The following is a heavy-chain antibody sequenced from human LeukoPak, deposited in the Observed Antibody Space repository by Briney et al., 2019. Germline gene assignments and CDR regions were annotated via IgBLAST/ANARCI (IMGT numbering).Heavy chain of an antibody. CDR1: GFTFSSYW. D-gene: IGHD5-12*01. V-gene: IGHV3-74*01. J-gene: IGHJ4*02. CDR2: INGDGSTT. Sequence: GGSLRLSCAASGFTFSSYWMHWVRQAPGKGLVWVSRINGDGSTTAYADSVKGRFTISRDNGKNTLYLQMNSLRAEDSAVYYCARRGPEIVATIDYWGQGTLVTVSS. CDR3: ARRGPEIVATIDY.